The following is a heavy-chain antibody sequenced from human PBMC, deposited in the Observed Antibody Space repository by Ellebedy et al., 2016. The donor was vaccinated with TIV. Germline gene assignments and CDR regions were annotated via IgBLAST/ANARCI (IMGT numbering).Heavy chain of an antibody. Sequence: MPSETLSLTCTVSGASVSSDGYYFNWIRQHPGKGLEWIGYVFYGGSTSYSPSLKSRTTISLDTSKSQFSLELNSVTAADTAVYFCAIQYYSYSGTKDYWGQGALVTVSS. D-gene: IGHD3-10*01. CDR2: VFYGGST. V-gene: IGHV4-31*03. CDR1: GASVSSDGYY. CDR3: AIQYYSYSGTKDY. J-gene: IGHJ4*02.